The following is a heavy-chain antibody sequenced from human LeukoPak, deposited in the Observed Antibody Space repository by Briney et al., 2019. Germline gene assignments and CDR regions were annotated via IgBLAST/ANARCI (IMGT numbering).Heavy chain of an antibody. CDR2: INYSGST. CDR1: GGSISISSYY. V-gene: IGHV4-39*01. J-gene: IGHJ3*02. Sequence: PSETLSLTCTVSGGSISISSYYWGWIHQPPGKGLEWIGSINYSGSTYSNPSFKRRVIMSVDTSKNQFSLRLSSVTAADTAVYYCRTYDSSGYYSFDIWGQGTMVTVSS. CDR3: RTYDSSGYYSFDI. D-gene: IGHD3-22*01.